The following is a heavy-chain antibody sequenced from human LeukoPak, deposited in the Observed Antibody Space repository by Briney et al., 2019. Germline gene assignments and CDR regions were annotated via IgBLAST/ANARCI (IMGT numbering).Heavy chain of an antibody. CDR2: IVPILGTA. D-gene: IGHD4-23*01. J-gene: IGHJ4*02. V-gene: IGHV1-69*01. CDR3: ARGWLAETMVVTPYNY. Sequence: ASVKVSCKAPGGSFGRYAIHWVRQAPGQGLEWMGGIVPILGTANYAQKFQGRVTITAVESTSTAYMEVSSLRSEDTAVYYCARGWLAETMVVTPYNYWGQGTLVTVSS. CDR1: GGSFGRYA.